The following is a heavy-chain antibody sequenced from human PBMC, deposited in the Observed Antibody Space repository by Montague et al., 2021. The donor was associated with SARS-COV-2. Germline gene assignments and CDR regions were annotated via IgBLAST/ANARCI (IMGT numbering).Heavy chain of an antibody. V-gene: IGHV3-23*01. D-gene: IGHD1-26*01. CDR1: GFSFRSHV. J-gene: IGHJ4*02. Sequence: TLRLSCAASGFSFRSHVMNWVRQAPGKGPEWVSAVVPRGDSTFYADSVKGRFTISRDNSKNALYLQMNSLRAEDTAIYYCARAGTNSETYYWGQGTLVTVS. CDR2: VVPRGDST. CDR3: ARAGTNSETYY.